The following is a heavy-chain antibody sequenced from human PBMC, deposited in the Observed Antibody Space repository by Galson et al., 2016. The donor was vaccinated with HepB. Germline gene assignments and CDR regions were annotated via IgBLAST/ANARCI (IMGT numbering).Heavy chain of an antibody. CDR3: ARDFPDSSGYYYWYYFDY. CDR2: IYYSGST. CDR1: GGSISSYY. Sequence: ETLSLTCTVSGGSISSYYWSWIRQPPGKGLEWIGYIYYSGSTNYNPSLKSRVTISVDTSKNQFSLKLSSVTAADTAVYYCARDFPDSSGYYYWYYFDYWGQGTLVTVSS. J-gene: IGHJ4*02. D-gene: IGHD3-22*01. V-gene: IGHV4-59*01.